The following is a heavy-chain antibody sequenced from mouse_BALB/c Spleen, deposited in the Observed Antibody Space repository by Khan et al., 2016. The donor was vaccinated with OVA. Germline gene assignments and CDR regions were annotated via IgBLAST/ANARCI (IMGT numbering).Heavy chain of an antibody. V-gene: IGHV1S137*01. J-gene: IGHJ3*01. CDR2: INTYYGDV. Sequence: QVQLQQSGAELVRPGVSVKISCKGSGYTFTDFTMHWVKQSHAKSLEWIGVINTYYGDVTYNQKFKGKATMTVDKSSSTVYMELARLTSEDSAIYYLTRGGGGSRFAYGGQGTLVTVSA. CDR1: GYTFTDFT. CDR3: TRGGGGSRFAY.